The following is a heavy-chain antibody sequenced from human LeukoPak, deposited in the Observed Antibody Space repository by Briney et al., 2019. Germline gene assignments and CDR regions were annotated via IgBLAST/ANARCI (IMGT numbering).Heavy chain of an antibody. CDR2: IYYSGST. CDR3: ARVLSGIAAAGTFYYCYYYMDV. V-gene: IGHV4-59*01. D-gene: IGHD6-13*01. J-gene: IGHJ6*03. CDR1: GGSISSYY. Sequence: PSETLSLTCTVSGGSISSYYWSWIRQPPGKGLEWIGYIYYSGSTNYNPSLKSRVTISVDTSKNQFSLKLSSVTAADTAVYYCARVLSGIAAAGTFYYCYYYMDVWGKGTTVTVSS.